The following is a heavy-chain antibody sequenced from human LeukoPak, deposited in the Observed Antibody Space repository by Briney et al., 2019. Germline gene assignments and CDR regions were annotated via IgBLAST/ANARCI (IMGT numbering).Heavy chain of an antibody. CDR2: IYTSGST. D-gene: IGHD2-8*01. CDR1: GGSNSIYY. V-gene: IGHV4-4*07. CDR3: ARDGVYSMGAFDI. J-gene: IGHJ3*02. Sequence: SETLSLTCTVSGGSNSIYYWSWTRQPAGKGLEWIGRIYTSGSTNYNPSLKSRVTMSVDTSKNQFSLKLSSVTAADTAVYYCARDGVYSMGAFDIWGQGTMVTVSS.